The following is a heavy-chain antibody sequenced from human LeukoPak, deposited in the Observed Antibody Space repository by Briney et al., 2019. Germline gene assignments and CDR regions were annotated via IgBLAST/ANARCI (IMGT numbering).Heavy chain of an antibody. CDR3: ARIGSYSYYYYYMDV. Sequence: GGSLRFSCAASGFTFSSYSMNWVRQAPGEGLEWVSSISSSSSYIYYADSVKGRFTISRDNAKNSLYLQMNSLRAEDTAVYYCARIGSYSYYYYYMDVWGKGTTVTVSS. D-gene: IGHD1-26*01. V-gene: IGHV3-21*01. J-gene: IGHJ6*03. CDR2: ISSSSSYI. CDR1: GFTFSSYS.